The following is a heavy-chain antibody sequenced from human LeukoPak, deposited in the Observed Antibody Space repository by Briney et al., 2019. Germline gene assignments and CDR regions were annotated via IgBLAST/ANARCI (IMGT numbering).Heavy chain of an antibody. Sequence: SETLSLTCNISGDSMSSNMYYWGWVRQSPGKGLEWIGSVYYSGSAYYNPSLQTRVSISVDASRIQFSLHLTSVTATDTAVYFCARHLTYFDILTRFATGFYFEFWGPGIPVAVST. D-gene: IGHD3-9*01. J-gene: IGHJ4*02. CDR2: VYYSGSA. CDR3: ARHLTYFDILTRFATGFYFEF. CDR1: GDSMSSNMYY. V-gene: IGHV4-39*01.